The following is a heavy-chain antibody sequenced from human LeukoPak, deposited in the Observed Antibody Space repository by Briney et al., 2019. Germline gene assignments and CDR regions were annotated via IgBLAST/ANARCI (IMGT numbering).Heavy chain of an antibody. V-gene: IGHV3-33*01. Sequence: PGGSLRLSCAVSGFTFSNHGMHWVRQAPGKGLEWVAVIWYDGSNKYYADSVKGRFTISRDQSKNTQYLQMNSLRAEDTAVYYCARDKAARHLDYWGQGTLVTVPS. J-gene: IGHJ4*02. CDR1: GFTFSNHG. CDR3: ARDKAARHLDY. CDR2: IWYDGSNK. D-gene: IGHD6-6*01.